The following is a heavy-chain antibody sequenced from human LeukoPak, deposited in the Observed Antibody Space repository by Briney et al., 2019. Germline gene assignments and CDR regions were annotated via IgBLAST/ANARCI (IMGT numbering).Heavy chain of an antibody. CDR1: GGSFSGYY. D-gene: IGHD5-24*01. J-gene: IGHJ4*02. Sequence: SETLSLTCAVHGGSFSGYYWSWVRQPPRKGLEWIGSIHYSGTTYYNPYLKSRATISVDTSKNQFSLKLRSVTAADTAVYYCARDSNSRDGYRGWGQGTLVTVSS. CDR3: ARDSNSRDGYRG. V-gene: IGHV4-34*01. CDR2: IHYSGTT.